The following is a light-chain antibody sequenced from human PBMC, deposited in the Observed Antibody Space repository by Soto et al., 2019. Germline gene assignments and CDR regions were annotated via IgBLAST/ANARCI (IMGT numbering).Light chain of an antibody. CDR3: QQYKIWPAIT. J-gene: IGKJ5*01. CDR1: RSVSSN. Sequence: EIVMTQSPATLSVSPGERATLSCRASRSVSSNLAWYQQKPGQAPRLLIYGPSTRATGIPARFSGSGSGTEFTLTISSLQSEDFAIYYCQQYKIWPAITFGQGTRLEIK. CDR2: GPS. V-gene: IGKV3D-15*01.